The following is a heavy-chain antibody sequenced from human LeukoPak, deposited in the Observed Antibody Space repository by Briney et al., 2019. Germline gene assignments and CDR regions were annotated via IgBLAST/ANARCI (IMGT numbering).Heavy chain of an antibody. V-gene: IGHV4-59*01. J-gene: IGHJ6*02. Sequence: SETLSLTCTVSGGSISSYYWSWIRQPPGKGLEWIGYIYYSGSTNYNPSLKSRVTISVDTSKNQFSLKLSSVTAADTVVYYCARDSSGWYYYGMDVWGQGTTVTVSS. CDR3: ARDSSGWYYYGMDV. CDR2: IYYSGST. CDR1: GGSISSYY. D-gene: IGHD6-19*01.